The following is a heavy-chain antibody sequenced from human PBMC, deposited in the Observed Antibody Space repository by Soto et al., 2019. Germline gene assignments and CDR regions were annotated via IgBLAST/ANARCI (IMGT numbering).Heavy chain of an antibody. V-gene: IGHV4-59*01. D-gene: IGHD3-10*01. CDR1: GGSISSYY. J-gene: IGHJ6*02. CDR3: ARARADSAGSSLGRRLDV. CDR2: IYYSGST. Sequence: PSETLSLTCTVSGGSISSYYWSWIRQPPGKGLEWIGYIYYSGSTNYNPSLKSRVTISVDTSKNQFSLNLTSVTAADSAIYYCARARADSAGSSLGRRLDVWGQGTTVTVSS.